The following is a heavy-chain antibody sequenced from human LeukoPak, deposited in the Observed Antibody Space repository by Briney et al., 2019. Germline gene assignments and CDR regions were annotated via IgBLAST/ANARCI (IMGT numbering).Heavy chain of an antibody. CDR2: ISYDGSNK. J-gene: IGHJ2*01. V-gene: IGHV3-33*08. D-gene: IGHD1-26*01. CDR3: ARVGQGEWFFDL. CDR1: GFTFSSCG. Sequence: PGGSLRLSCAASGFTFSSCGMHWVRQAPGKGLEWVTVISYDGSNKYYADSVKGRFTISRDNAMNTLYLQMDSLGAEDTAVYYCARVGQGEWFFDLWGRGTLVTVSS.